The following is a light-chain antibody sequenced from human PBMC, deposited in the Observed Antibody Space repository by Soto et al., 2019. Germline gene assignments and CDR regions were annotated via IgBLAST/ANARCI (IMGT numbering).Light chain of an antibody. J-gene: IGKJ1*01. Sequence: EIVLSQSRGTLCLCPGARAARCCRGGQSVSSSYLAWYQQKPGQAPRLLXYGASSRATGIPDRFSGSGSGTDFTLTISRLEPEDFAVYYCQQYGSSPEWTFGQGTKVDIK. CDR3: QQYGSSPEWT. CDR2: GAS. CDR1: QSVSSSY. V-gene: IGKV3-20*01.